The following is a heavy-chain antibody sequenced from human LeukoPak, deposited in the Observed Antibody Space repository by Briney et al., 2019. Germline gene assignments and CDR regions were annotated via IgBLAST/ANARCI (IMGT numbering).Heavy chain of an antibody. CDR2: TRSKAYGATT. D-gene: IGHD3-22*01. V-gene: IGHV3-49*04. Sequence: LLGGSLNSPCTSSGFSSGDYAMSWVRQAPGKGLEWVGFTRSKAYGATTEYAASVKGRFTISRDDSKSIAYLQMNSLKTEDTAVYYCTRDPYYYGSSGHPCLDNWGQGTLVTVSS. J-gene: IGHJ4*02. CDR3: TRDPYYYGSSGHPCLDN. CDR1: GFSSGDYA.